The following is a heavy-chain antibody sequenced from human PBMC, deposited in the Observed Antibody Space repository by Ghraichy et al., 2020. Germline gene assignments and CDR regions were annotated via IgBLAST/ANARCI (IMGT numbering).Heavy chain of an antibody. D-gene: IGHD3-16*02. CDR1: GFSFSTYS. Sequence: GGSLNISCAASGFSFSTYSMNWVRQVPGKGLEWLSYISGSSGSIYYADSVRGRFTVSRDNAKNSLFLQMNSLRDEDTAVYYCARDRDDIWGNYRYSFNYWGQGALVTVSS. CDR3: ARDRDDIWGNYRYSFNY. V-gene: IGHV3-48*02. CDR2: ISGSSGSI. J-gene: IGHJ4*02.